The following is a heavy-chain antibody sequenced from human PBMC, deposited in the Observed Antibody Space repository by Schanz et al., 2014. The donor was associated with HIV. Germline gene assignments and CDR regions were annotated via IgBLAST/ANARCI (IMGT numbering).Heavy chain of an antibody. V-gene: IGHV3-9*01. J-gene: IGHJ6*02. Sequence: EVQLVESGGGLVQPGRSLRLSCAASGFTFDDYAMHWVRQVPGKGLEWVSGISWNSDYIGYVDSVKGRFTISRDNAENSLYLQMNSLRAEDTALYYCAKDRITGTAPPNYGLDVWGQGTTVTVSS. D-gene: IGHD1-1*01. CDR3: AKDRITGTAPPNYGLDV. CDR1: GFTFDDYA. CDR2: ISWNSDYI.